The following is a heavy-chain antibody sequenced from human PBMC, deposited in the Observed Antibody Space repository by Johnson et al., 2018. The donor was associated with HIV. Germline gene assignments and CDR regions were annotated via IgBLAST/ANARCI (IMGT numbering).Heavy chain of an antibody. D-gene: IGHD3-22*01. CDR1: GFIFSSYG. Sequence: QVQLVESGGGVVQPGRSLRVSCAASGFIFSSYGMHWVRQAPGKGLEWVAVIWYDGSNKYYAVSVKGRFTISRDNSKNTRYLQMNSLRAEETALYYCAKAEGESRGAFDIWGQGTMVTVSS. J-gene: IGHJ3*02. CDR3: AKAEGESRGAFDI. V-gene: IGHV3-33*06. CDR2: IWYDGSNK.